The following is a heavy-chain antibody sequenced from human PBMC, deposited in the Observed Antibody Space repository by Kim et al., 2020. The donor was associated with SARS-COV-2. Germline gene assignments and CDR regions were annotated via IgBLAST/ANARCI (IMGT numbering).Heavy chain of an antibody. CDR1: GYNFPRYN. J-gene: IGHJ4*02. Sequence: ASVKVSCKASGYNFPRYNMHWVRQAPGQGLEWVGIINPTGGTTSYAQKFQGRVTMTRDTSTSTVYMEVSSLRSEDTAVYYCARDSGYTYGRHFDYWGQGSLVTVSA. D-gene: IGHD5-18*01. CDR3: ARDSGYTYGRHFDY. V-gene: IGHV1-46*01. CDR2: INPTGGTT.